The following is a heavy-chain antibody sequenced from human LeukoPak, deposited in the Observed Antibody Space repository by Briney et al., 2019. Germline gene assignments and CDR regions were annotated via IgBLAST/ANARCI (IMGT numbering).Heavy chain of an antibody. D-gene: IGHD6-13*01. CDR2: IRYDGSNK. CDR3: AKDPSYIAAAGHFDY. Sequence: GGSLRLSCAASGFTFSSYGMHWVRQAPGKGLEWVIFIRYDGSNKYYADSVKGRFTISRDNSKNTLYLQMNSLRAEDTAVYYCAKDPSYIAAAGHFDYWGQGTLVTVSS. V-gene: IGHV3-30*02. CDR1: GFTFSSYG. J-gene: IGHJ4*02.